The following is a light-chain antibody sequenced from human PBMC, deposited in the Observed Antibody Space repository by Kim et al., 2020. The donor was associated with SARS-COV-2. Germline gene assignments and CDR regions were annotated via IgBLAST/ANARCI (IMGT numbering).Light chain of an antibody. CDR2: DVS. V-gene: IGLV2-11*01. CDR1: SSDVGGYNY. Sequence: SVTISCTGTSSDVGGYNYVSWYQQHPGKAPKLMIYDVSKRPSGVPDRFSGSKSGNTASLTISGLQAEDEADYYCCSYAGSYTFSFVFGTGTKVTVL. CDR3: CSYAGSYTFSFV. J-gene: IGLJ1*01.